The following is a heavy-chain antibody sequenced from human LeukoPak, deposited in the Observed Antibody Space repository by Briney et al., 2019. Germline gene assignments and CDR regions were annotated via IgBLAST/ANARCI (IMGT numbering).Heavy chain of an antibody. J-gene: IGHJ4*02. CDR1: GYSFTSYW. Sequence: GESLKISWKGSGYSFTSYWIGWVRQMPGKGLEWMGIIYPGDSDTRYSPSFQGQVTISADKSISTSYLQWSSLKASDTAMYYCARHIMIEGFDYWGQGTLVTVSS. V-gene: IGHV5-51*01. D-gene: IGHD3-16*01. CDR3: ARHIMIEGFDY. CDR2: IYPGDSDT.